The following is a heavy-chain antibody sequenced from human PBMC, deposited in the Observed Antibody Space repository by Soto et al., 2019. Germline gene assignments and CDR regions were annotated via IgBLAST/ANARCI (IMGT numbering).Heavy chain of an antibody. V-gene: IGHV1-69*04. D-gene: IGHD2-15*01. CDR2: IIPILGIA. CDR1: GGTFSSYT. J-gene: IGHJ4*02. Sequence: SVKASCKSSGGTFSSYTISWVRQAPGQGLEWMGRIIPILGIANYAQKFQGRVTITADKSTSTAYMELSSLRSEDTAVYYCARDGEGYPYYWGQGTLVTVSS. CDR3: ARDGEGYPYY.